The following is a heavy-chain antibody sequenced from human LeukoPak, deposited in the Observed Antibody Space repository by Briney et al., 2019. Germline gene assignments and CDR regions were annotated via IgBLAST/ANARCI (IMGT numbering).Heavy chain of an antibody. Sequence: GESLKISCKASGYTFTHQWIGWVRQKSGSGLEWMGIIYPRDSDTRYSPSFQGHVTISAATSINTAYLEWSRLEASDTGIYYCARHSDVIGAIWGQGTLVTVSS. CDR2: IYPRDSDT. J-gene: IGHJ4*02. CDR3: ARHSDVIGAI. D-gene: IGHD3-10*01. CDR1: GYTFTHQW. V-gene: IGHV5-51*01.